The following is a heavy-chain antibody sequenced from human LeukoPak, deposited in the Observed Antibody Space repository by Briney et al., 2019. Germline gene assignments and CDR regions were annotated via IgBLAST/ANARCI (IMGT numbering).Heavy chain of an antibody. CDR2: MNPNSGNT. CDR3: ARGRENYDFWGDYHTDRYFDL. D-gene: IGHD3-3*01. V-gene: IGHV1-8*01. CDR1: GYTFTSYD. J-gene: IGHJ2*01. Sequence: ASVKVSCKASGYTFTSYDINWVRQATGQGLEWMGWMNPNSGNTGYEQKFQGRVTMTRNTSISTAYMELSSLRSEDTAVYYCARGRENYDFWGDYHTDRYFDLWGRGTLVTVSS.